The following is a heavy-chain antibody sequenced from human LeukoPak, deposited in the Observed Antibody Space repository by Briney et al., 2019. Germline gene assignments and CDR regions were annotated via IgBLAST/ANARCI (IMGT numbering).Heavy chain of an antibody. CDR3: ARVGSWDAFDI. D-gene: IGHD1-26*01. CDR1: GFTLSSYA. Sequence: GGSLRLSCAASGFTLSSYAMHWVRQAPGNGLEYVSAISSNGGSTYYANSVKGRFTISRDNSKNTLYLQMGSLRAEDMAVYYCARVGSWDAFDIWGQGTMVTVSS. J-gene: IGHJ3*02. CDR2: ISSNGGST. V-gene: IGHV3-64*01.